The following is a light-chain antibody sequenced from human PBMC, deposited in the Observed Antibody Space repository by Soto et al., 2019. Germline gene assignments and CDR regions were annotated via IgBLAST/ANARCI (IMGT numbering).Light chain of an antibody. CDR2: DAS. CDR3: QQRGNWPLT. V-gene: IGKV3-11*01. J-gene: IGKJ1*01. CDR1: QSVSSY. Sequence: EIVLTQSPATLSLSPGERATLSCRASQSVSSYFAWYQQKPGQAPRLLIYDASNRATGIPARFSGSGSGTVFTLPISSLEPEDFAFYYCQQRGNWPLTFGQGTRVDIK.